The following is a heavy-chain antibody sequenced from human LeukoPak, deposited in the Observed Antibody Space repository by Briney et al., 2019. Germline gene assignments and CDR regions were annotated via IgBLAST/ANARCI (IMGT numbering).Heavy chain of an antibody. Sequence: GGSLRLSCAASGFIVSRSYMNWVRQSPGKGLEWVSVIYSGGNTYYADSVKGRFTISRDNSKNTVNLQMNDLRAEDTAVYYCARSWDARLNFDYWGQGTLVTVSS. CDR2: IYSGGNT. D-gene: IGHD1-26*01. J-gene: IGHJ4*02. CDR3: ARSWDARLNFDY. CDR1: GFIVSRSY. V-gene: IGHV3-66*02.